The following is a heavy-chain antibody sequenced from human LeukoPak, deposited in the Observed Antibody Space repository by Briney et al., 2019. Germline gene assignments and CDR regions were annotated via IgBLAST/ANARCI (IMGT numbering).Heavy chain of an antibody. J-gene: IGHJ4*02. CDR2: VYYSGST. D-gene: IGHD2-21*02. CDR1: GGSISSYY. V-gene: IGHV4-59*08. CDR3: ARHSIYCGGDCYSASFDY. Sequence: SETLSLTCTVSGGSISSYYWSWIRQPPGKGLEWIGYVYYSGSTNYNPSLKSRVTISVDTSKNQFSLKLSSVTAADTAVYYCARHSIYCGGDCYSASFDYWGQGTLVTVSS.